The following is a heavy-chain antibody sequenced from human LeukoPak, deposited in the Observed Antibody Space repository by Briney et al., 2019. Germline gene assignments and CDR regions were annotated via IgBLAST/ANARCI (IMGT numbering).Heavy chain of an antibody. CDR2: ISGNGGTI. V-gene: IGHV3-64*01. CDR1: GFTFSKWT. J-gene: IGHJ4*02. D-gene: IGHD6-19*01. Sequence: GGSLRLSCAASGFTFSKWTMHWVRQAPGKGLEYVSSISGNGGTIHYANSVKGRFTISRDNSKNTLYLQMNSLRVDDTAVYYCAKPGYSSGWYFDYWGQGTPVTVSS. CDR3: AKPGYSSGWYFDY.